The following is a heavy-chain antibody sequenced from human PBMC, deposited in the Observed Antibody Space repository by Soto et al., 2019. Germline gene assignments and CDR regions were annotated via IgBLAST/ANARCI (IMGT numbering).Heavy chain of an antibody. CDR3: TTTRDLNKCRGHCPGGSQFDP. CDR1: GDSVSSNSAA. V-gene: IGHV6-1*01. J-gene: IGHJ5*02. Sequence: PSQTLSLTCAISGDSVSSNSAAWNWIRLSPSRGLEWLGRTYYRSKWYSVYAPSVKSRISINPDTSKNQFSLQLNSVTPDDTAIYYCTTTRDLNKCRGHCPGGSQFDPWGQGTLVTVSS. CDR2: TYYRSKWYS. D-gene: IGHD2-21*02.